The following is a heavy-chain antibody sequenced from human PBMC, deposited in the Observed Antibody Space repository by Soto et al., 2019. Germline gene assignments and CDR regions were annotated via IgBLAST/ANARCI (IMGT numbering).Heavy chain of an antibody. CDR1: GGTFSSYA. Sequence: QVQLVQSGAEVKKPGSSVKVSCKASGGTFSSYAISWVRQAPGQGLEWMGGIIPIFGTANYAQKFQGRVTITADKSTRTAYMELSSLRSEDTAVYYCAVMITFGGVIAYYYGMDVWGQGTTVTVSS. CDR2: IIPIFGTA. J-gene: IGHJ6*02. V-gene: IGHV1-69*06. CDR3: AVMITFGGVIAYYYGMDV. D-gene: IGHD3-16*02.